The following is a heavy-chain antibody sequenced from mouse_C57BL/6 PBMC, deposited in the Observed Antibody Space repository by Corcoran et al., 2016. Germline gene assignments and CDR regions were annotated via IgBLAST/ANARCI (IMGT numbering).Heavy chain of an antibody. CDR2: INTYSGVP. Sequence: QIQLVQSGPELKKPGETVKISCKASGYTFTTYGMSWVKQAPGKGLKWLGWINTYSGVPKYADDFKGRFAFSLETSASTAYFQINNLKNEDTATYFFARGDYGSSYWYFDVWGTGTTVTVSS. CDR1: GYTFTTYG. CDR3: ARGDYGSSYWYFDV. V-gene: IGHV9-3*01. J-gene: IGHJ1*03. D-gene: IGHD1-1*01.